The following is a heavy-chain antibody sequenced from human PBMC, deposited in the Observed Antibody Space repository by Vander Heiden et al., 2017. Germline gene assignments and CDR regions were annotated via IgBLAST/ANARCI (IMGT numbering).Heavy chain of an antibody. Sequence: QVQLVQSGAEVKKPGSSVKVSCKASGGTFSSYAISWVRQAPGQGLEWMGGIIPIFGTANYAQKFQGRVTITADESTSTAYMELSSLRSEDTAVYYCARLRKEQWLVSWRGPNWYFDLWGRGTLVTVSS. D-gene: IGHD6-19*01. CDR1: GGTFSSYA. CDR2: IIPIFGTA. J-gene: IGHJ2*01. V-gene: IGHV1-69*01. CDR3: ARLRKEQWLVSWRGPNWYFDL.